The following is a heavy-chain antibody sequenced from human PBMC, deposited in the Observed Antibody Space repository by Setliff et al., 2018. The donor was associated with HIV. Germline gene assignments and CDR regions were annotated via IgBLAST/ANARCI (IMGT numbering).Heavy chain of an antibody. V-gene: IGHV1-3*01. CDR2: INAGNGNT. D-gene: IGHD5-12*01. Sequence: ASVKVSCKSSRYTFSGHYIHWVRQAPGQRLEWMGWINAGNGNTKYSQKFQGRVTITRDTSASTAYMELSSLRSEDTAVYYCARDHQWLLRGSYYYYYYMDVWGKGTTVTVSS. J-gene: IGHJ6*03. CDR3: ARDHQWLLRGSYYYYYYMDV. CDR1: RYTFSGHY.